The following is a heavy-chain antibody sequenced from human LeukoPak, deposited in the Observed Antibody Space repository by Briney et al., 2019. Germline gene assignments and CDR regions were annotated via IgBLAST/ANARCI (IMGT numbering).Heavy chain of an antibody. CDR1: GFTFSSYW. CDR3: ARVETGYYYPVLDYYYYYYMDV. V-gene: IGHV3-7*01. J-gene: IGHJ6*03. CDR2: IKQDGSEK. D-gene: IGHD3-22*01. Sequence: GGSLRLSCAASGFTFSSYWMSWVCQAPGKGLEWVANIKQDGSEKYYVDSVKGRFTISRDNAKNSLYLQMNSLRAEDTAVYYCARVETGYYYPVLDYYYYYYMDVWGKGTTVTVSS.